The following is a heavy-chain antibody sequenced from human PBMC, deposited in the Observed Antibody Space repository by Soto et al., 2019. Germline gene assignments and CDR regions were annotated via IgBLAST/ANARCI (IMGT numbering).Heavy chain of an antibody. J-gene: IGHJ6*02. CDR2: IIPIFGTA. V-gene: IGHV1-69*06. CDR1: GGTFSSYA. Sequence: SVKVSCKASGGTFSSYAISWVRQAPGQGLEWMGGIIPIFGTANYAQKFQGRVTITADKSTSTAYMELSSLRSEDTAVYYCAREVPQFALGMDVWGQGTTVTVSS. D-gene: IGHD3-10*01. CDR3: AREVPQFALGMDV.